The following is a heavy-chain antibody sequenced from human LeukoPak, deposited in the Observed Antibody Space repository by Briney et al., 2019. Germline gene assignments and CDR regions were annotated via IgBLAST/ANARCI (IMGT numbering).Heavy chain of an antibody. D-gene: IGHD3-9*01. J-gene: IGHJ4*02. CDR3: ARALGFDKVYYFDY. Sequence: GGTLRLSCAASGFTFSSYAMNWVRQAPGKGLEWVGVISYDGSNKYYAASVKGRFTISKDYSKNTLYLQMNSLRAEATAVYYCARALGFDKVYYFDYWGQGTLVTVSS. CDR2: ISYDGSNK. V-gene: IGHV3-30-3*01. CDR1: GFTFSSYA.